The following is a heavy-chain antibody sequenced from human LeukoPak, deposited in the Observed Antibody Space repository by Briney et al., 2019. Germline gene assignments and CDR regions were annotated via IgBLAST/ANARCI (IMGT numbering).Heavy chain of an antibody. J-gene: IGHJ4*02. CDR2: IYHSGST. V-gene: IGHV4-4*02. CDR1: GGSTSSSNW. D-gene: IGHD6-19*01. Sequence: SETLSLTCAVSGGSTSSSNWWSWVRQPPGKGLEWIGGIYHSGSTNYNPSLKSRVTISVDTSKNQLSLKLSSVTAADTAVYYCARGGLRRQWLTKGIDYWGQGTLVTVSS. CDR3: ARGGLRRQWLTKGIDY.